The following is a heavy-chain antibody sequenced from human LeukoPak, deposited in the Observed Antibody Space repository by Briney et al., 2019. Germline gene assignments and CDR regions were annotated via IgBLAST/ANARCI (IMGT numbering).Heavy chain of an antibody. Sequence: SETLSLTCTVSGGSISSSSYYWGWIRQPPGKGLECIGTIYYSGSTYYNPSLKSRVTISVDTSKNQFSLKLSSVTAADTAVYYCARPSMRYSNPAFDIWGQGTMVTVSS. V-gene: IGHV4-39*01. CDR2: IYYSGST. D-gene: IGHD6-13*01. J-gene: IGHJ3*02. CDR3: ARPSMRYSNPAFDI. CDR1: GGSISSSSYY.